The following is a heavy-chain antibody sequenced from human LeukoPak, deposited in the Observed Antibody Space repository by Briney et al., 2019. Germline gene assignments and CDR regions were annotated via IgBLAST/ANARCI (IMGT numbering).Heavy chain of an antibody. CDR3: ARDVVADY. Sequence: QPGGSRRLSCAASVFTLRDYGMNWVRHAPGKGLERVSYIGSSGTTIFYTDSVEGRFPIYRNNPKTSLSLKIHSLRPEYTALYYCARDVVADYWGLGTLVTVSS. CDR1: VFTLRDYG. V-gene: IGHV3-48*03. CDR2: IGSSGTTI. J-gene: IGHJ4*02. D-gene: IGHD2-21*01.